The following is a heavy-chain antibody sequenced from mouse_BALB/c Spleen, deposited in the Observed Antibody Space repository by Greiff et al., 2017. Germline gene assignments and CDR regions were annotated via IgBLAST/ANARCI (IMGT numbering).Heavy chain of an antibody. D-gene: IGHD4-1*01. CDR2: IDPENGDT. CDR1: GFNIKDYY. V-gene: IGHV14-4*02. CDR3: NALGRVYFDY. Sequence: EVQLQQSGAELVRSGASVKLSCTASGFNIKDYYMHWVKQRPEQGLEWIGWIDPENGDTEYAPKFQGKATMTADTSSNTAYLQLSSLTSEDTAVYYGNALGRVYFDYWGQGTTLTVSS. J-gene: IGHJ2*01.